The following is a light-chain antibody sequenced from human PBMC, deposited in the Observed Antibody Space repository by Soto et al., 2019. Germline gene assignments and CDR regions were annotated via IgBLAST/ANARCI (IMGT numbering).Light chain of an antibody. J-gene: IGKJ5*01. V-gene: IGKV3D-15*01. CDR3: QQHNQWPIT. Sequence: EIVMTQSPATLSVSPGETASLSCRASQSAGNFLAWYQQKPSQAPRLLIYYISTRATGIPARFSGSWSGTEFTLTVNSLQSEDSTIYYCQQHNQWPITFGQGTRLEIK. CDR2: YIS. CDR1: QSAGNF.